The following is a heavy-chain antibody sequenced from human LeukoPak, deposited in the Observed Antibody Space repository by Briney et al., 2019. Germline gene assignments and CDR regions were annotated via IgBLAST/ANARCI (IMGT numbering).Heavy chain of an antibody. J-gene: IGHJ5*02. CDR1: GGSIRSSYYY. V-gene: IGHV4-39*01. Sequence: PSETLSLTCTVSGGSIRSSYYYWGWIRQPPGTGLEWIGEINHSGSTNYNPSLKCRVTISVDTSMNQFSLKLSFVTTADTAVYYCARALAYCSGGSCTRGYNWFDPWGQGTLVTVPS. CDR2: INHSGST. D-gene: IGHD2-15*01. CDR3: ARALAYCSGGSCTRGYNWFDP.